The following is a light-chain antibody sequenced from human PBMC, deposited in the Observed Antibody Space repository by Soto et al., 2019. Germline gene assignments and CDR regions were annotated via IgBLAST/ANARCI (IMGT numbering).Light chain of an antibody. V-gene: IGLV1-44*01. CDR1: SSNIGSNT. CDR2: SNN. Sequence: QSVLTQPPSASGTPGQRVTISCSGSSSNIGSNTVSWYQQLPGTAPTLLISSNNRRPSGVPDRFSGSKSGTSASLAISGFQSEDEADYYCAAWDVSLNGVVFGGGTKLTVL. CDR3: AAWDVSLNGVV. J-gene: IGLJ2*01.